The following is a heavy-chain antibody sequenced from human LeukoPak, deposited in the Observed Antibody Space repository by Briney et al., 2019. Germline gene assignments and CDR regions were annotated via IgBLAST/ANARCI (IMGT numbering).Heavy chain of an antibody. CDR2: ISAYNGNT. Sequence: ASVKVSCKASGYTFTSYGISWVRQAPGQGLECMGWISAYNGNTNYAQKLQGRVTMTTDTSTSTAYMELRSLRSDDTAVYYCAATYYDILTGYFNYYYGMDVWGQGTTVTVSS. J-gene: IGHJ6*02. CDR1: GYTFTSYG. V-gene: IGHV1-18*01. D-gene: IGHD3-9*01. CDR3: AATYYDILTGYFNYYYGMDV.